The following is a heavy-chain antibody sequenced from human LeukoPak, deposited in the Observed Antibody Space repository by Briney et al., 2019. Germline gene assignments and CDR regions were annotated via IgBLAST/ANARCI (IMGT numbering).Heavy chain of an antibody. CDR3: ARDNLYSYCSSTSCQYYFDY. J-gene: IGHJ4*02. CDR1: GGSFSGYY. CDR2: INHSGST. Sequence: SETLSLTCAVYGGSFSGYYWSWIRQPPGKGLEWIGEINHSGSTNYNPSPKSRVTMSVDTSKNQFSLKLSSVTAADTAVYYCARDNLYSYCSSTSCQYYFDYWGQGTLVTVSS. V-gene: IGHV4-34*01. D-gene: IGHD2-2*01.